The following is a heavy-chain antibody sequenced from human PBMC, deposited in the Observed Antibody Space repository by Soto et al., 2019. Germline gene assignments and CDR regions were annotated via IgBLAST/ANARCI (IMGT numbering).Heavy chain of an antibody. D-gene: IGHD6-19*01. CDR1: GGSFSGYY. Sequence: SETLSLTCAVYGGSFSGYYWSWIRQPPGKGLEWIGEINHSGSTNYNPSLKSRVTISVDTSKNQFSLKLSSVTAADTAVYYCARPGIAVAGDAFDIRGQGTIVTVSS. V-gene: IGHV4-34*01. CDR2: INHSGST. CDR3: ARPGIAVAGDAFDI. J-gene: IGHJ3*02.